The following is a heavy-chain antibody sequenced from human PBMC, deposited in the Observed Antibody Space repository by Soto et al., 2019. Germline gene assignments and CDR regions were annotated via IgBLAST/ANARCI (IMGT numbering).Heavy chain of an antibody. Sequence: QVQLQQWGAGLLKPSETLSLTCTVYGASFAGYYWTWLRQSPGKGLEWIGEVSHSGIAKYNPSLGSRVTISLDTSNNHFSLELTSVTAADTAVYYCARYGVTSIWYFDIWGRGTLVSVSS. CDR3: ARYGVTSIWYFDI. D-gene: IGHD2-8*01. CDR2: VSHSGIA. V-gene: IGHV4-34*01. J-gene: IGHJ2*01. CDR1: GASFAGYY.